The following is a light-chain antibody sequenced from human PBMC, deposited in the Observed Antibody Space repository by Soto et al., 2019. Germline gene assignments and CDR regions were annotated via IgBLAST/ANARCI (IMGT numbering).Light chain of an antibody. Sequence: QSALTQPASVSGSPGQSITISCTGTSSDVGGYNYVSWYQHHPGKAPKLMIYDVSNRPSGVSNRFSGSKSGNTASLTISGLQPEDEADYYCSSYTTSNXRQIVFGTGTKVTVL. J-gene: IGLJ1*01. CDR1: SSDVGGYNY. CDR2: DVS. CDR3: SSYTTSNXRQIV. V-gene: IGLV2-14*03.